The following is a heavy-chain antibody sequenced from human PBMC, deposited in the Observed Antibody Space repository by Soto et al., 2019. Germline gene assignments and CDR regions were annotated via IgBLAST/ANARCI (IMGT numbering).Heavy chain of an antibody. D-gene: IGHD6-19*01. J-gene: IGHJ6*03. CDR2: IIPILGIA. CDR3: AGVGIAVAGGDYYYYYMDV. CDR1: GGTFSSYT. V-gene: IGHV1-69*02. Sequence: QVQLVQSGAEVKKPGSSVKVSCKASGGTFSSYTISWVRQAPGQGLEWMGRIIPILGIANYAQKFQGRVTITADKSTSTAYMELSSLRSEDEAVYYCAGVGIAVAGGDYYYYYMDVWGKGTTVTVS.